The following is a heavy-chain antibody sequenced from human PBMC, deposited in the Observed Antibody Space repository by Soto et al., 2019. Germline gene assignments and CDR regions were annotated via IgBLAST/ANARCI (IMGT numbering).Heavy chain of an antibody. Sequence: GGSLRLSCAASGFTFSSYGMHWVRQAPGKGLEWVAVISYDGSNKYYADSVKGRFTISRDISKNTMFLQMNSLRPEDTAVYFCSRAPFDSSGYFAYWGQGTLVTVSS. CDR2: ISYDGSNK. CDR1: GFTFSSYG. CDR3: SRAPFDSSGYFAY. J-gene: IGHJ4*02. D-gene: IGHD3-22*01. V-gene: IGHV3-30*03.